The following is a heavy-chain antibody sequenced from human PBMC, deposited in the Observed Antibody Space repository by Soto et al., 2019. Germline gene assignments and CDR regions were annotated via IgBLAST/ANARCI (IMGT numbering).Heavy chain of an antibody. CDR2: INPSGGST. CDR1: GYTFTSYY. Sequence: ASVKVSCKASGYTFTSYYMHWVRQAPGQGLEWMGIINPSGGSTSYAQKFQGRVTMTRDTSTSTVYMELSSLRSEDTAVYYCARAVRPFGGAYGTYGMDVWGQGTTVTVSS. J-gene: IGHJ6*02. V-gene: IGHV1-46*01. CDR3: ARAVRPFGGAYGTYGMDV. D-gene: IGHD3-16*01.